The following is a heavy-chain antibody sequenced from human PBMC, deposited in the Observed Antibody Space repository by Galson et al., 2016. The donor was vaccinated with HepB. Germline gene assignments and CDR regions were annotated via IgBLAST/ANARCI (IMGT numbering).Heavy chain of an antibody. Sequence: SLRLSCAASGFTFSNYGMHWVRQAPGKGLEWVAIISYDGSDKYFADSVKGRFTIFGDNSNNTLYLQMNSLRAEDTAVYYCAKDYMTMVHGVLYWGQGTLVTVSS. J-gene: IGHJ4*02. V-gene: IGHV3-30*18. CDR3: AKDYMTMVHGVLY. CDR2: ISYDGSDK. D-gene: IGHD3-10*01. CDR1: GFTFSNYG.